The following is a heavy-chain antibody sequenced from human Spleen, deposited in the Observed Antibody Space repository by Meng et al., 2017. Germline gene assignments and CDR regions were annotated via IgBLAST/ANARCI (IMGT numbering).Heavy chain of an antibody. CDR3: AREGGSRSWYSWFDP. CDR2: INPSGGST. CDR1: GYTFTSYY. V-gene: IGHV1-46*01. J-gene: IGHJ5*02. Sequence: ASVKVSCKASGYTFTSYYMHWVRQAPGQGLEWMGIINPSGGSTSYAQKFQGRVTMTRDTSTSTVYMELSSLRSEDTAVDYCAREGGSRSWYSWFDPWGQGTLVTVSS. D-gene: IGHD6-13*01.